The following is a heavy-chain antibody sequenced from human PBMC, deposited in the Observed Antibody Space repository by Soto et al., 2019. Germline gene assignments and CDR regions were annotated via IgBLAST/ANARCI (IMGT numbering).Heavy chain of an antibody. J-gene: IGHJ4*02. V-gene: IGHV4-34*01. Sequence: SETLSLTCAVYGGSFSGYYWSWIRQPPGKGLEGIGEINHSGSTNYNPSLKGRVTISVDTSKNQFSLKLTSVTAADTAVYYCVRSPQGDILPGYPSFDYWGQGTLVTVSS. CDR2: INHSGST. CDR3: VRSPQGDILPGYPSFDY. D-gene: IGHD3-9*01. CDR1: GGSFSGYY.